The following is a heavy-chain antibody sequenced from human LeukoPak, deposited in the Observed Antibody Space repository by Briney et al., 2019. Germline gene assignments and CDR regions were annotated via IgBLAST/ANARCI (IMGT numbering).Heavy chain of an antibody. V-gene: IGHV4-39*07. CDR2: ISYSGST. J-gene: IGHJ4*02. Sequence: PSETLSLTCTVSGGSVSSSNYYWGWIRQPPGKGLEWIGSISYSGSTYYNPSLKSRVTISVDTSKNQFSLKLSSVTAADTAVYYCARGQWLDYWGQGTLVTVSS. CDR3: ARGQWLDY. D-gene: IGHD6-19*01. CDR1: GGSVSSSNYY.